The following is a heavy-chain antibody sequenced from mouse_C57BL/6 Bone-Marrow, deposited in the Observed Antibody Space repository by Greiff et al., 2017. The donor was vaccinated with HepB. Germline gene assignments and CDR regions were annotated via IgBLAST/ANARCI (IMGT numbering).Heavy chain of an antibody. CDR3: AREGIITTVVPYYFDY. J-gene: IGHJ2*01. V-gene: IGHV5-6*01. D-gene: IGHD1-1*01. Sequence: VQLQQSGGDLVKPGGSLKLSCAASGFTFSSYGMSWVRQTPDKRLEWVATISSGGSYTYYPDSVKGRFTISRDNAKNTLYLQMSSLKSEDTAMYYCAREGIITTVVPYYFDYWGQGTTLTVSS. CDR1: GFTFSSYG. CDR2: ISSGGSYT.